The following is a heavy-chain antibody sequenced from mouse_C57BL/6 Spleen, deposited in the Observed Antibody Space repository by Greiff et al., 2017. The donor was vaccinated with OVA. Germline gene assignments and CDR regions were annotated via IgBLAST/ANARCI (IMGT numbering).Heavy chain of an antibody. CDR1: GYTFTSYW. CDR2: IDPSDSYT. D-gene: IGHD4-1*01. V-gene: IGHV1-69*01. J-gene: IGHJ2*01. Sequence: VKLQQPGAELVMPGASVKLSCKASGYTFTSYWMHWVKQRPGQGLEWIGEIDPSDSYTNYNQKFKGKSTLTVDKSSSTAYMQLSSLTSEDAAVYYSARFVLGLEYWGQGTTLTVSS. CDR3: ARFVLGLEY.